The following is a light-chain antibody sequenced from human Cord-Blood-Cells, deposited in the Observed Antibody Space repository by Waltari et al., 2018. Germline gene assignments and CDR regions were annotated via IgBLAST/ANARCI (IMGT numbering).Light chain of an antibody. V-gene: IGLV2-14*01. CDR3: SSYTSSSTLV. Sequence: QSALTQPASVSGSPGQSITISCTGTSSDVGGYNYVSWYQQHQGKAPKLMIYDVSNRPSGGSNRCAGSKSGNTASLTISGLQAEDEADYYGSSYTSSSTLVFGGGTKLTVL. CDR2: DVS. CDR1: SSDVGGYNY. J-gene: IGLJ2*01.